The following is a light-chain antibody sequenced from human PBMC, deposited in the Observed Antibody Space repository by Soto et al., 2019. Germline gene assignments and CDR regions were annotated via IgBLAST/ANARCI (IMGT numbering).Light chain of an antibody. CDR1: QDISSW. CDR3: QPTNSFPFT. J-gene: IGKJ4*01. Sequence: DIQMTQSPSSVSASVGDRVTLTCRASQDISSWLAWYQQKPGKAPKLLIYAASNLQSGVPSRFSGSGSGTDFALIINGLQPEDFATYGFQPTNSFPFTFGGGPRWRSN. CDR2: AAS. V-gene: IGKV1-12*02.